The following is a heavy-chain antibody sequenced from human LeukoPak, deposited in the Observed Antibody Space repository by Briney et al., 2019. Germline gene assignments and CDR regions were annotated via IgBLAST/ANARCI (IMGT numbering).Heavy chain of an antibody. CDR3: ARDFFVDKDTTILFIAAAGSDYYYGMDV. J-gene: IGHJ6*02. CDR2: ISAYNGNT. D-gene: IGHD6-13*01. Sequence: ASVKVSCKASGYTFTSYGINWVRQAPGQGLEWMGWISAYNGNTNYAQKLQGRVTMTTDTSTSTAYMELRSLRSDDTAVYYCARDFFVDKDTTILFIAAAGSDYYYGMDVWGQGTTVTVSS. V-gene: IGHV1-18*01. CDR1: GYTFTSYG.